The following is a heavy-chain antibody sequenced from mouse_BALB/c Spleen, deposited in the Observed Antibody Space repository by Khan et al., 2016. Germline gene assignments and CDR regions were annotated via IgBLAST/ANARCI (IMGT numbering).Heavy chain of an antibody. J-gene: IGHJ2*01. CDR2: ISYSGST. Sequence: EVQLQESGPGLVKPSQSLSLTCTVTGYSITSGYGWNWIRQFPGNKLEWMGYISYSGSTNYNPSLKSRISITRDTSKNQFFLQLNSGTTGDTATYYCARTARIKYWGQGTTLTVSS. V-gene: IGHV3-2*02. CDR3: ARTARIKY. D-gene: IGHD1-2*01. CDR1: GYSITSGYG.